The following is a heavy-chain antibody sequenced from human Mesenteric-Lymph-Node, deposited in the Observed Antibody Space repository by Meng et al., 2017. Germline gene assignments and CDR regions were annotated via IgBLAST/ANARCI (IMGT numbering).Heavy chain of an antibody. CDR2: IYYSGST. CDR1: GGSISSSSYY. Sequence: SETLSLTCTVSGGSISSSSYYWGWIRQPPGKGLEWIGSIYYSGSTYYNPSLKSRVTISVDTSKNQFSLKLSSVTAADTAVYYCARVSDRSSTSCYASVDAFDIWGQGTMVTVSS. V-gene: IGHV4-39*07. CDR3: ARVSDRSSTSCYASVDAFDI. D-gene: IGHD2-2*01. J-gene: IGHJ3*02.